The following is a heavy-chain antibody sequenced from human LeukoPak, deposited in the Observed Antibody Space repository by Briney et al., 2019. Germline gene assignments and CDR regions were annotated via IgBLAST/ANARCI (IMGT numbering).Heavy chain of an antibody. D-gene: IGHD5-18*01. Sequence: APLKVSSKASLDTFTTYAISRVREGPGQALEWRCGIIPIFGTANYAQKFQGRVTITAVASTSTAYMELSSLSYEDTAVYYCASVPAMRGYSYGYYYSYGMDVWGKGTMVTVSS. CDR2: IIPIFGTA. CDR3: ASVPAMRGYSYGYYYSYGMDV. V-gene: IGHV1-69*01. J-gene: IGHJ6*04. CDR1: LDTFTTYA.